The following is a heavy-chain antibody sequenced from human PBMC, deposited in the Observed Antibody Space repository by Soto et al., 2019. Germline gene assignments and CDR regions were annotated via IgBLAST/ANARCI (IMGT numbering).Heavy chain of an antibody. Sequence: SETLSLTCIVSGESISRSSYYWGWIRQPPGKGLEWIGSIYYSGRTYYNPSFKSRVTISIDTSRNQFSLKLSSVTATDTAVYYCARQRTTVVTQAYFDHWGQGALVTVSS. V-gene: IGHV4-39*01. D-gene: IGHD2-21*02. CDR1: GESISRSSYY. J-gene: IGHJ4*02. CDR2: IYYSGRT. CDR3: ARQRTTVVTQAYFDH.